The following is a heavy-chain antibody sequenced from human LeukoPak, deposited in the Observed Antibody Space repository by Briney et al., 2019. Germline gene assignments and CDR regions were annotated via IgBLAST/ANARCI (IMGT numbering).Heavy chain of an antibody. V-gene: IGHV3-21*01. CDR2: ISSSSSYI. D-gene: IGHD3-10*01. CDR3: AGLWFGDRPPFDY. J-gene: IGHJ4*02. Sequence: GGSLRLSCTASGFTFSTYVMNWVRQAPGKGLEWVSSISSSSSYIYYADSVKGRFTISRDNAKNSLYLQMNSLRAEDTAVYYCAGLWFGDRPPFDYWGQGTLVTVSS. CDR1: GFTFSTYV.